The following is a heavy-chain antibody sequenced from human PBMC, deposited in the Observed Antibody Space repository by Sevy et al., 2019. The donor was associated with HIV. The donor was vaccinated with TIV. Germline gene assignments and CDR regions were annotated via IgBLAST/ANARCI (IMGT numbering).Heavy chain of an antibody. J-gene: IGHJ6*02. Sequence: ASVNVSCKASGGTFSSYDINWVRQAPGQGLEWVGQIIPIFGTSSYAHNFQDRVTITADESTSTAYMDLSSLRSEDTAVYYCARGGGAVDHGMDVWGQGTTVTVSS. CDR1: GGTFSSYD. CDR3: ARGGGAVDHGMDV. V-gene: IGHV1-69*13. D-gene: IGHD2-21*01. CDR2: IIPIFGTS.